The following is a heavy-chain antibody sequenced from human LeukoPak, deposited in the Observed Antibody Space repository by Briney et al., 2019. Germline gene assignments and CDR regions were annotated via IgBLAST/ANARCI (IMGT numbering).Heavy chain of an antibody. D-gene: IGHD1-14*01. J-gene: IGHJ4*02. CDR3: VKEVTTIGVPVFDY. Sequence: PGRSLRLSCAASGFTFSNYAMSWVRQAPGKGLEWVSGIPSSGGDTYYPDSVRGRFTISRDNSKNMLYLQMDYLRGEDTAVYYCVKEVTTIGVPVFDYWGQGTLVTVSS. V-gene: IGHV3-23*01. CDR1: GFTFSNYA. CDR2: IPSSGGDT.